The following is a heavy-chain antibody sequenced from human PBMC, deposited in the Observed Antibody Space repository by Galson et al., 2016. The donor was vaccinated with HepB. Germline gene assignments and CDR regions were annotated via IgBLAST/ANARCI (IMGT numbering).Heavy chain of an antibody. D-gene: IGHD4-23*01. CDR2: ISLSGSRT. CDR1: GFTFRTYS. CDR3: AKDLTRGAAPGHGGGGRGYYFDS. Sequence: SLRLSCAASGFTFRTYSMAWVRQAPGKGLEWVSGISLSGSRTHYADSVKGRFTISRDNSNQTLYLEMSSLRPEDTAIYYCAKDLTRGAAPGHGGGGRGYYFDSWGQGTLVIVSS. J-gene: IGHJ4*02. V-gene: IGHV3-23*01.